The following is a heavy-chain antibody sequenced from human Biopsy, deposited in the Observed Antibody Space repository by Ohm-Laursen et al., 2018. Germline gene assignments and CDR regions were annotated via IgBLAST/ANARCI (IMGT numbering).Heavy chain of an antibody. CDR2: IYYSGST. CDR1: GGSISSDY. V-gene: IGHV4-59*01. Sequence: GTLSLTCPVSGGSISSDYWSWIRQTPGKGLEWIGYIYYSGSTKCNPSLKSRVTISVDTSKNQFSLRLNSVTAADTAVYYCARATNSTGWPYYYFYGMDVWGQGTTVTVSS. J-gene: IGHJ6*02. D-gene: IGHD2/OR15-2a*01. CDR3: ARATNSTGWPYYYFYGMDV.